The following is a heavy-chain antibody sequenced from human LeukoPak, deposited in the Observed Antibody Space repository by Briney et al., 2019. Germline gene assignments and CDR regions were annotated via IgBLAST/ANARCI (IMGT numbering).Heavy chain of an antibody. Sequence: PSETRSLTCAVYGGSFSGYYWSWIRQPPGKGLEWIGEINHSGSTNYNPSLKSRVTISVDTSKNQFSLKLSSVTAADTAVYYCARPRRSGYVRYDAFDIWGQGTMVTVSS. V-gene: IGHV4-34*01. J-gene: IGHJ3*02. D-gene: IGHD3-22*01. CDR2: INHSGST. CDR1: GGSFSGYY. CDR3: ARPRRSGYVRYDAFDI.